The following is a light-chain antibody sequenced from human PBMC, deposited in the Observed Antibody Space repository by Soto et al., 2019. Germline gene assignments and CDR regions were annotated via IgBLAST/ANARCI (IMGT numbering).Light chain of an antibody. CDR3: QQYYTFPYI. V-gene: IGKV1-5*03. Sequence: DIQMTQSPSTLSGSVGDRVTITCRASQTISSWLAWYQQKPGKAPKLLIYKASTLKSGVPSRFSGSGSGTEFTLTISSLQPDDFATYFCQQYYTFPYIFGQGTKVDIK. CDR1: QTISSW. J-gene: IGKJ2*01. CDR2: KAS.